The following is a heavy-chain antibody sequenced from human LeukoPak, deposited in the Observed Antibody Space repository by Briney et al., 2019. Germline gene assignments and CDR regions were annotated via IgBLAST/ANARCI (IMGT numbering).Heavy chain of an antibody. J-gene: IGHJ5*02. CDR2: IYHSGST. V-gene: IGHV4-30-2*01. Sequence: SETLSLTCTVSGGSISSGGYYWSWMRQPPGKGLEWIGYIYHSGSTYYNPSLKSRVTISVDRSKNQFSLKLSSVTAADTAVYYCARLKPNWFDPWGQGTLVTVSS. CDR3: ARLKPNWFDP. CDR1: GGSISSGGYY. D-gene: IGHD4/OR15-4a*01.